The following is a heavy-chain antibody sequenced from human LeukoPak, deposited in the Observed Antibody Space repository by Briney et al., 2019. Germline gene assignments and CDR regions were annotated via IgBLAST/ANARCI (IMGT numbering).Heavy chain of an antibody. Sequence: GGSLRLSCAASGFTFSSYAMSWVRQAPGKGLEWVSAISGSGGSTYYADSVKGRFTISRDNSKNTLYLQMNSLRAEDMAVYYCAKWDTRTYYFDYWGQGTLVTVSS. J-gene: IGHJ4*02. CDR3: AKWDTRTYYFDY. V-gene: IGHV3-23*01. CDR2: ISGSGGST. D-gene: IGHD5-18*01. CDR1: GFTFSSYA.